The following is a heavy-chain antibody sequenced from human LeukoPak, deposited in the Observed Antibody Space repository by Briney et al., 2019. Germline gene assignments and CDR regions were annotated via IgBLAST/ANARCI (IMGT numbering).Heavy chain of an antibody. J-gene: IGHJ3*02. D-gene: IGHD3-10*01. CDR2: ISGSGGST. CDR1: RFTFSSYA. CDR3: AKEHPYGSGSDGFDI. Sequence: GRSLRLSCAASRFTFSSYAMSWVRQAPGKGLEWVSAISGSGGSTYYADSVKGRFTISRDNSKNTVYLQMRSLRAEDTAVYYCAKEHPYGSGSDGFDIWGQGTMVTVSP. V-gene: IGHV3-23*01.